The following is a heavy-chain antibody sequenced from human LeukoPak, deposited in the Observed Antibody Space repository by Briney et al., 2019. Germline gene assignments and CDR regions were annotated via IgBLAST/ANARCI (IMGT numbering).Heavy chain of an antibody. J-gene: IGHJ4*02. Sequence: PTQTLSLTRAVSGRSISSGDFPWSWIRQQPGKGLEWIGYIFHTGHTSYNPSLKSRVTISVDMSKNQLSLRLTSVTAADTAVYYCARGFYGAGSHFDYWGQGTLVTVSS. CDR1: GRSISSGDFP. V-gene: IGHV4-30-2*01. CDR2: IFHTGHT. CDR3: ARGFYGAGSHFDY. D-gene: IGHD3-10*01.